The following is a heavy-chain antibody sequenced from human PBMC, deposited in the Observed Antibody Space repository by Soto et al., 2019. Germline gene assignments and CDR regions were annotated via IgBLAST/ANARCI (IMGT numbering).Heavy chain of an antibody. CDR3: ARGGAYYYDSSGIDY. CDR2: IIPIFGTA. Sequence: SVKVSCKASGGTFSSYAISWVRQAPGQGLEWMGGIIPIFGTANYAQKFQGRVTITADESTSTAYMELSSLRSEDKAVYYCARGGAYYYDSSGIDYWGQGTLVTVSS. D-gene: IGHD3-22*01. V-gene: IGHV1-69*13. CDR1: GGTFSSYA. J-gene: IGHJ4*02.